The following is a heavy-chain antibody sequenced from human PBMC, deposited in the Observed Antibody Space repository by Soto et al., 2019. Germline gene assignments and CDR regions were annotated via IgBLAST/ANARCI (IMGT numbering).Heavy chain of an antibody. CDR3: ARGRAYCGGDCPTDCFDY. V-gene: IGHV3-48*03. CDR2: ISSSGSTI. D-gene: IGHD2-21*02. J-gene: IGHJ4*02. Sequence: GGSLRLSCAASGFTFSSYEMNWVRQAPGKGLEWVSYISSSGSTIYYADSAKGRFTISRDNAKNSLYLQMNSLRAEDTAVYYCARGRAYCGGDCPTDCFDYWGQGTLVTVSS. CDR1: GFTFSSYE.